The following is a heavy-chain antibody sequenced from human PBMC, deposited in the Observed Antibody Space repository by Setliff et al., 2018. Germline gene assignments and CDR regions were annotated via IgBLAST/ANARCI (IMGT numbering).Heavy chain of an antibody. CDR1: GYTFSYYG. J-gene: IGHJ3*02. CDR2: ISAYNGYI. Sequence: ASVKVSCKASGYTFSYYGISWVRQAPGQGLEWMGWISAYNGYIIYAQKLQGRVTMTTDTSTSTAYMEVRSLRSDDTAVYYCARAPGTVVVPASRSAFDIWGQGTMVTVSS. CDR3: ARAPGTVVVPASRSAFDI. V-gene: IGHV1-18*01. D-gene: IGHD2-2*01.